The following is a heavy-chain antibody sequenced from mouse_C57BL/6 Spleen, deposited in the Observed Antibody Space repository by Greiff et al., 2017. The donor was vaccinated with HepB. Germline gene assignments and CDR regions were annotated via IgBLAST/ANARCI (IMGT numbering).Heavy chain of an antibody. CDR2: ISSGSSNI. CDR1: GFTFSDYG. D-gene: IGHD2-4*01. CDR3: AKGGYDCDGAWFAD. Sequence: EVKLVESGGGLVKPGGSLKLSCAASGFTFSDYGMHWVRQAPEKGLEWVAYISSGSSNIYYADTVKGRFTISRDNAKNTLFLQMTSLRSEDTAMYYCAKGGYDCDGAWFADWGQGTLVTVSA. J-gene: IGHJ3*01. V-gene: IGHV5-17*01.